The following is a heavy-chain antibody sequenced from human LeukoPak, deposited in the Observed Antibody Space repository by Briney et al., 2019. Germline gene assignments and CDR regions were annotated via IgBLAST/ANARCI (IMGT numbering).Heavy chain of an antibody. CDR1: GFSFSNYW. CDR3: ARDPGGYDRDY. V-gene: IGHV3-7*01. Sequence: PGGSLRLSCAASGFSFSNYWMSWVRQAPGKGLEWVANIKEDGSEKYYVDSVKGRFTISRDNAKNSLYLQMNSLRAEDTAVYYCARDPGGYDRDYWGQGTLVTVSS. D-gene: IGHD5-12*01. CDR2: IKEDGSEK. J-gene: IGHJ4*02.